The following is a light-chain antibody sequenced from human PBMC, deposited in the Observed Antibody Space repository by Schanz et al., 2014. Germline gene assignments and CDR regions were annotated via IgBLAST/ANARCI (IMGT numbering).Light chain of an antibody. CDR3: QQRSDWPLT. J-gene: IGKJ4*01. CDR1: QSVSSSF. CDR2: GAS. V-gene: IGKV3D-20*02. Sequence: EIVLTQSPGTLSLSPGERAPLSCRASQSVSSSFLAWYQQKPGQAPRLLIYGASSRATGIPDRFSGSGSGTDFTLTISSLEPEDVAVYYCQQRSDWPLTFGGGTKVEIK.